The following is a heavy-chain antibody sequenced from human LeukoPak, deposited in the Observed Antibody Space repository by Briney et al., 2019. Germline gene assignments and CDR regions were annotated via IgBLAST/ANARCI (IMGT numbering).Heavy chain of an antibody. Sequence: PSETLSLTCAVYGGSFSGYYWSWIRQPPGKGLEWIGEINHSGSTNYNPSLKSRVTISVDTSKNQFSLKLSSVTAADTAVYYCARASNGRFFIWGQGTLVTVSS. CDR2: INHSGST. V-gene: IGHV4-34*01. D-gene: IGHD3-3*01. CDR3: ARASNGRFFI. CDR1: GGSFSGYY. J-gene: IGHJ4*02.